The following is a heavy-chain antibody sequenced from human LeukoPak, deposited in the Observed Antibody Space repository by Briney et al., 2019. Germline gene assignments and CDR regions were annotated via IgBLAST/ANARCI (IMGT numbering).Heavy chain of an antibody. V-gene: IGHV3-23*01. D-gene: IGHD1-26*01. CDR3: ATSGSYSY. CDR2: ISGSGDTT. J-gene: IGHJ4*02. CDR1: GFTFSSYG. Sequence: GSLRLSCAASGFTFSSYGMSWVRQAPGKGLEWVSGISGSGDTTYYADSAKGRFTISRDNSKKTLFLQMNSLRAEDTAIYYCATSGSYSYWGQGTLVTVSS.